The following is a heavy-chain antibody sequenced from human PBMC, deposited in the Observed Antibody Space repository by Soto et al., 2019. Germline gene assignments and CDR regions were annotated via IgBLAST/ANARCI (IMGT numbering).Heavy chain of an antibody. J-gene: IGHJ4*02. Sequence: PGESLKISCKGSGYTFTSFWIGWVRQMPGKGLEWMGIIFPGDSDTRYSPSFQGQVTLSVDKSIGTAYLQWNSLKASDTAMYYCARRSRSDRGIIDYWGEGTLVTVSS. CDR1: GYTFTSFW. CDR2: IFPGDSDT. CDR3: ARRSRSDRGIIDY. D-gene: IGHD2-15*01. V-gene: IGHV5-51*01.